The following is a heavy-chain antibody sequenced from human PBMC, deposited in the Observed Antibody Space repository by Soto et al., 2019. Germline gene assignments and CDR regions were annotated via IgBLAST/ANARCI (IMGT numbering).Heavy chain of an antibody. CDR1: GYTFSSYD. V-gene: IGHV1-69*10. Sequence: SVKVSCKASGYTFSSYDINWVRQATGQGLEWMGWLNPNLGNANYAQKFQGRVTITADKSTSTAYMELSSLRSEDTAVYYCARDPDYGSGIAAFDIWGQGTMVTVSS. CDR2: LNPNLGNA. D-gene: IGHD3-10*01. CDR3: ARDPDYGSGIAAFDI. J-gene: IGHJ3*02.